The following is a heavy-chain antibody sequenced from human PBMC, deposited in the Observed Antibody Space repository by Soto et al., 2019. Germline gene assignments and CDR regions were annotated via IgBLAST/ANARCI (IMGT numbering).Heavy chain of an antibody. CDR1: GFSFSNNG. CDR2: ISYDGSKK. D-gene: IGHD3-16*01. Sequence: GGSLRLSCAASGFSFSNNGMHWVRQAPGKGLEWVAIISYDGSKKYYAGSVKGRFTISRDNSKNTLYLQMNSLRVEDTAVYYCAKDRVESGLGEIDYWGQGTLVTVSS. J-gene: IGHJ4*02. CDR3: AKDRVESGLGEIDY. V-gene: IGHV3-30*18.